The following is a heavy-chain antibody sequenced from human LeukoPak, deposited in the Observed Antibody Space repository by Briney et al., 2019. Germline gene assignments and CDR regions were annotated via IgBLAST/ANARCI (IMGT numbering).Heavy chain of an antibody. Sequence: GASVKVSCKTSGYTFTNYYIHRVRQAPGQGLECMGIINPNGGATSYTQKFQGRVTMTRDTSTSTVYMELSSLRSEDTAVYYCARVMVAWFGDKAFDYWGQGTLVTVSS. CDR2: INPNGGAT. CDR1: GYTFTNYY. CDR3: ARVMVAWFGDKAFDY. V-gene: IGHV1-46*01. D-gene: IGHD3-10*01. J-gene: IGHJ4*02.